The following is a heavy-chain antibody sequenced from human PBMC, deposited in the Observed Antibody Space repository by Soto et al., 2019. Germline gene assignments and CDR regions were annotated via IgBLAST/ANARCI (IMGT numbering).Heavy chain of an antibody. CDR2: ISSSSSYI. CDR3: AREVYDFWSGYYPRGPSAY. CDR1: GFTFSSYS. D-gene: IGHD3-3*01. Sequence: EVQLVESGGGLVKPGGSLRLSCAASGFTFSSYSMNWVRQAPGKGLEWVSSISSSSSYIYYADSVKGRFTISRDNAKNSLYLQMNSLRADDTAVYYCAREVYDFWSGYYPRGPSAYWGQGTLVTVSS. J-gene: IGHJ4*02. V-gene: IGHV3-21*01.